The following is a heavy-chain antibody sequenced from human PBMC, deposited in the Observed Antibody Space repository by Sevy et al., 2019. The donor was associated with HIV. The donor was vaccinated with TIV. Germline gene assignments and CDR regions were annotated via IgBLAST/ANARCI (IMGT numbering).Heavy chain of an antibody. CDR1: GYTFTSHG. D-gene: IGHD3-10*01. Sequence: ASVKVSCKASGYTFTSHGISWVRQAPGQSLEWMGWISAYNGHTKYAQKFQGRVTMTTDTSTTTGYMELRRLRSDDTAVYYCARAVIWFGELEVYYTGMDVWGQGTTVTVSS. V-gene: IGHV1-18*01. J-gene: IGHJ6*02. CDR3: ARAVIWFGELEVYYTGMDV. CDR2: ISAYNGHT.